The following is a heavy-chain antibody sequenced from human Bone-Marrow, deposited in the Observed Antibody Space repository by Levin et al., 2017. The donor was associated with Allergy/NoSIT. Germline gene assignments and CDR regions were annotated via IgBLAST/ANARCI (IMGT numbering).Heavy chain of an antibody. CDR1: GDSISSYY. CDR2: IYYSGST. J-gene: IGHJ4*02. Sequence: SETLSLTCTVSGDSISSYYWSWIRQSPGKGLEWVGDIYYSGSTNYNPPLKSRVTMSVDTPKNKFSLRLSSVTAADTAVYDCARAFGTPGLGLSFAYWGQGTLVTVSS. D-gene: IGHD1-7*01. V-gene: IGHV4-59*01. CDR3: ARAFGTPGLGLSFAY.